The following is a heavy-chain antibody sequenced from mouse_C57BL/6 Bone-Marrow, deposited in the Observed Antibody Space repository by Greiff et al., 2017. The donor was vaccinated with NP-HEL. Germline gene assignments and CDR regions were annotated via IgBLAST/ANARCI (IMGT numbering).Heavy chain of an antibody. Sequence: EVMLVESGGGLVKPGGSLKLSCAASGFTFSSYAMSWVRQTPEKRLEWVATISDGGSYTYYPDNVKGRFTISRDNAKNTLYLQMSHLKSEDTAMYYCARPYYEYDGYAMDYWGQGTSVTVSS. CDR1: GFTFSSYA. CDR2: ISDGGSYT. CDR3: ARPYYEYDGYAMDY. D-gene: IGHD2-4*01. V-gene: IGHV5-4*03. J-gene: IGHJ4*01.